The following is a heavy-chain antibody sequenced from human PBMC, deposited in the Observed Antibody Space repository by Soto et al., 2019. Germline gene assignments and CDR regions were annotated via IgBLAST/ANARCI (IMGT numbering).Heavy chain of an antibody. V-gene: IGHV4-34*01. CDR3: ARVDFCSSTSCYIRNWFDP. J-gene: IGHJ5*02. CDR1: GGSFSGYY. Sequence: SETLSLTCAVYGGSFSGYYWSWIRQPPGKGLEWIGEINHSGSTNYNPSLKSRVTISVDTSKNQFSLKLDSVTAADTAVYYCARVDFCSSTSCYIRNWFDPWGQGTLVTVSS. CDR2: INHSGST. D-gene: IGHD2-2*02.